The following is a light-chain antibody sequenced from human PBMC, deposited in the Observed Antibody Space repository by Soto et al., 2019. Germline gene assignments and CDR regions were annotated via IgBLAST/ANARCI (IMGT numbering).Light chain of an antibody. J-gene: IGLJ3*02. CDR1: SSDVGGYNY. Sequence: QSALTQPASVSGSPGQSITISCTGTSSDVGGYNYVSWFQQHPGKAPKLMIYAVSYRPSGVSTRFSGSKSGNTASLTISGLQAEDESHYYCSSYAGSNTWVFGGGTKVTVL. CDR2: AVS. CDR3: SSYAGSNTWV. V-gene: IGLV2-14*01.